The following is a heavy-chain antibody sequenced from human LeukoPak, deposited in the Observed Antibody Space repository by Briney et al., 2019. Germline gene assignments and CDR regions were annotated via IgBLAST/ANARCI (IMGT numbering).Heavy chain of an antibody. J-gene: IGHJ3*02. CDR2: IYYSGST. CDR1: GGSISSYY. V-gene: IGHV4-59*01. D-gene: IGHD3-16*01. Sequence: PSETLSLTCTVSGGSISSYYWSWIRQPPGKGLEWIGYIYYSGSTNYNPSLKSRVTISVDTSKNQFSLKLSSVTAADTAVYYCARDPLGGDDAFDIWGQGTMVTVSS. CDR3: ARDPLGGDDAFDI.